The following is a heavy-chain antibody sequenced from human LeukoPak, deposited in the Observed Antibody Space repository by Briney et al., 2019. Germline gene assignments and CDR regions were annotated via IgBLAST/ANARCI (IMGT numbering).Heavy chain of an antibody. CDR3: AREYYGSGSYGNWFDP. CDR1: GGSISSGSYY. Sequence: ASQTLSLTCTVSGGSISSGSYYWSWIRQPAEKGLEWIGRIYTSGSTNYNPSLKSRVTISVDTSKNQFSLKLSSVTAADTAVYYCAREYYGSGSYGNWFDPWGQGTLVTVSS. CDR2: IYTSGST. J-gene: IGHJ5*02. D-gene: IGHD3-10*01. V-gene: IGHV4-61*02.